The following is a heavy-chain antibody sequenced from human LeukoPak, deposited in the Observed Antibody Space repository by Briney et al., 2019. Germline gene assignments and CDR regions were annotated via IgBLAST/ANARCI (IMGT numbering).Heavy chain of an antibody. CDR1: GFTVTSYY. V-gene: IGHV3-66*02. J-gene: IGHJ6*02. CDR2: MYTGGST. Sequence: RGSLRLSCPASGFTVTSYYMSWVRQAQGKGLEWVSVMYTGGSTYYADSGKGRFTTSQDNSKNTLYLQMNSLRAEDTAVYYCARDRGGGYCSSASCRDVWGQGTTVTVSS. D-gene: IGHD2-2*01. CDR3: ARDRGGGYCSSASCRDV.